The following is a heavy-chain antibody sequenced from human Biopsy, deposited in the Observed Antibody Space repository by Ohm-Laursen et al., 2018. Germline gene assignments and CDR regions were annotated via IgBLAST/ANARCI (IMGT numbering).Heavy chain of an antibody. CDR3: ANSWCSGSYSHL. V-gene: IGHV3-9*01. CDR2: ISWNSGSI. Sequence: RSLRLSCSASGFTFDDYAMHWVRQAPGKGLEWVSGISWNSGSIGYADSVKGRFTISRDNAKNSLYLQMNSLRVEDTAFYYCANSWCSGSYSHLWGRGTLVTVSS. CDR1: GFTFDDYA. J-gene: IGHJ2*01. D-gene: IGHD3-10*02.